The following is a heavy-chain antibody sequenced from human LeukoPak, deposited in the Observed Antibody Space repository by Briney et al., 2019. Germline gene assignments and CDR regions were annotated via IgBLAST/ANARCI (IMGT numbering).Heavy chain of an antibody. Sequence: GGSLRLSCAASGFTFSNYWMGWVRQAPGKGLEWVANIKDDGSESYYVDSVKGRFTTSRDNAKNSLYLQMTSLRDEDTAVYYCARTIRGYWGQGTLVTVSS. CDR2: IKDDGSES. V-gene: IGHV3-7*01. J-gene: IGHJ4*02. CDR3: ARTIRGY. CDR1: GFTFSNYW. D-gene: IGHD4/OR15-4a*01.